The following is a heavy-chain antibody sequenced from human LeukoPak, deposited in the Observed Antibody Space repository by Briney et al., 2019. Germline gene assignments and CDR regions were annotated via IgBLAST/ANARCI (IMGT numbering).Heavy chain of an antibody. Sequence: ASVKVSCKASGYTFTSYVISWVRQAPGQGLEWMGWISAYNGNTNYAQKLQGRVTMTTDTSTSTAYMELRSLRSEDTAVYYCATGDIVATIRPSLFPWGMDVWGQGTTVTVSS. J-gene: IGHJ6*02. CDR1: GYTFTSYV. V-gene: IGHV1-18*04. D-gene: IGHD5-12*01. CDR3: ATGDIVATIRPSLFPWGMDV. CDR2: ISAYNGNT.